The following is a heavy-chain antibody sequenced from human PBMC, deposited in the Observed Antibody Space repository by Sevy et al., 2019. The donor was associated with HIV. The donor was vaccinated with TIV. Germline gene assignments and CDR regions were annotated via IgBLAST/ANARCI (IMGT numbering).Heavy chain of an antibody. CDR3: AAGGWGSDAFDI. D-gene: IGHD6-19*01. J-gene: IGHJ3*02. Sequence: GGSLRLSCAASGFTFSSYAMSWVRQAPGKGLEWVPAISGSGGSTYYADSVKGRFTISRDNSKNTLYLQMNSLRAEDTAVYYCAAGGWGSDAFDIWGQGTMVTVSS. CDR1: GFTFSSYA. V-gene: IGHV3-23*01. CDR2: ISGSGGST.